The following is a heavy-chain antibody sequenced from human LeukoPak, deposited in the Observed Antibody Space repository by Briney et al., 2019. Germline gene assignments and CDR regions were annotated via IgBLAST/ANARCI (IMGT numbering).Heavy chain of an antibody. CDR3: AKERDAFDI. J-gene: IGHJ3*02. CDR2: ITNDGNYE. Sequence: GRSLRLSCAASGFTFSTYGMHWVRQAPGKGLEWVAVITNDGNYEKYADAVKGRFTISRDNSKNTLYLQMNSLRAEDTAVYYCAKERDAFDIWGQGTMVTVSS. CDR1: GFTFSTYG. V-gene: IGHV3-30*18.